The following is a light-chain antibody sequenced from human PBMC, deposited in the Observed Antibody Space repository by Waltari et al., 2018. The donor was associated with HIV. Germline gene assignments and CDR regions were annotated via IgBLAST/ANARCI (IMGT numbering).Light chain of an antibody. Sequence: EIVLPQSPGTLSLSPGERATLSCRASQSLSSSYLAWYQQKPGQAPRLLVYGASHRATDIPDRFSGSGSGTDFALTISRVEPEDFAVYYCQQYGSSPKTFGQGTKLEIK. CDR1: QSLSSSY. CDR3: QQYGSSPKT. V-gene: IGKV3-20*01. CDR2: GAS. J-gene: IGKJ2*01.